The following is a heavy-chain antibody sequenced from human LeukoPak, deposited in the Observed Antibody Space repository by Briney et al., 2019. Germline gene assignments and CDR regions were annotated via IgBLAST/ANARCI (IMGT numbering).Heavy chain of an antibody. J-gene: IGHJ5*02. CDR3: TTAKKRNWNYLIQLDNWFDP. D-gene: IGHD1-7*01. Sequence: PGGSLRLSCAASGFTFSTYSMNWVRQAPGKGLEWVGRIKSKTDGGTTDYAAPVKGRFTISRDDSKNTLYLQMNSLKTEDTAVYYCTTAKKRNWNYLIQLDNWFDPWGQGTLVTVSS. CDR1: GFTFSTYS. V-gene: IGHV3-15*01. CDR2: IKSKTDGGTT.